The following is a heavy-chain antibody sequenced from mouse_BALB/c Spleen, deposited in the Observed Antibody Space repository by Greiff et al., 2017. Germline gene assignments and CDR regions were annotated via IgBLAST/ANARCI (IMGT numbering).Heavy chain of an antibody. CDR3: ARGFIDYAMDC. Sequence: VQLQQSGPELVKPGASVKMSCKASGYTFTSYVMHWVKQKPGQGLEWIGYINPYNDGTKYNEKFKGKATLTSDKSSSTAYMELSSLTSEDSAVYYCARGFIDYAMDCWGQGTSVTVSS. CDR1: GYTFTSYV. D-gene: IGHD1-1*01. V-gene: IGHV1-14*01. CDR2: INPYNDGT. J-gene: IGHJ4*01.